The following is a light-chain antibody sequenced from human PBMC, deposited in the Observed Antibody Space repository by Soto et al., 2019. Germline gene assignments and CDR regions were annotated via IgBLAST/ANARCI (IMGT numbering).Light chain of an antibody. Sequence: DLPMTQSPSSLSASVGDTVTITCRASQSISVHLNWYQQKPGKVPKLLIYAASNLQSRVPSSFSGSGSATDFALTSRSLQAEALANCYCPQSYISPYTFGQGAKPQIK. CDR3: PQSYISPYT. CDR2: AAS. V-gene: IGKV1-39*01. CDR1: QSISVH. J-gene: IGKJ2*01.